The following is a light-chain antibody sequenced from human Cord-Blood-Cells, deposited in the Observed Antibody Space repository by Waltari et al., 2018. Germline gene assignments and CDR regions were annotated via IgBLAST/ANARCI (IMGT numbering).Light chain of an antibody. CDR3: AAWDDSLSGWV. CDR1: SSHIGSNY. CDR2: RNN. J-gene: IGLJ3*02. Sequence: QSVLTQPPSASGTPGQRVPISCSGSSSHIGSNYVYWYQQLPGTAPKLLIYRNNPRPSGVPDRFSGSNSGTSASLAISGLRSEDEADYYCAAWDDSLSGWVFGGGTKLTVL. V-gene: IGLV1-47*01.